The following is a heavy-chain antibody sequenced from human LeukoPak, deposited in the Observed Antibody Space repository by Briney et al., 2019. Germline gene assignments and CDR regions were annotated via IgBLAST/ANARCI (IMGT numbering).Heavy chain of an antibody. V-gene: IGHV4-34*01. J-gene: IGHJ4*02. D-gene: IGHD2-21*02. CDR1: GGSFSGYY. CDR3: ARVSDYYFDY. CDR2: INHSGST. Sequence: SETLSLTCAVYGGSFSGYYWSWIRQPPGKGLEWIGEINHSGSTNYNPPLKSRVTISVDTSKNQFSLKLSSVTAADTAVYYCARVSDYYFDYWGQGTLVTVSS.